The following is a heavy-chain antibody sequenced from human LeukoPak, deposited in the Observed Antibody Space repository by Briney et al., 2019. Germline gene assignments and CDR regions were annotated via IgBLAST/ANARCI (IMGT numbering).Heavy chain of an antibody. J-gene: IGHJ4*02. CDR3: ARDPAPTAVPGGYFDY. V-gene: IGHV4-59*13. D-gene: IGHD6-19*01. Sequence: PSDTLSLTCTVSSGSIKGFYWNWIRQPPGKGLEWIGYVYYSGTTNYNPSLKSRVTISVDMSKNHFSLKMNSVTAADTAVYYCARDPAPTAVPGGYFDYWGQGSLVTVSS. CDR2: VYYSGTT. CDR1: SGSIKGFY.